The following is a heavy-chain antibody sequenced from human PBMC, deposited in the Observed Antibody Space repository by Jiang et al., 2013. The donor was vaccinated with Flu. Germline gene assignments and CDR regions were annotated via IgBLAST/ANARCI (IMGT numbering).Heavy chain of an antibody. CDR3: ARSLLRGYQDSGGISCLFDI. CDR2: ISAYNGNT. Sequence: VRQAPGQGLEWMGWISAYNGNTNYAQKFQGRVTLTIDTSTSTAYMELRSLISDDTAVYYCARSLLRGYQDSGGISCLFDIWGQGTMVTVSS. D-gene: IGHD2-15*01. J-gene: IGHJ3*02. V-gene: IGHV1-18*01.